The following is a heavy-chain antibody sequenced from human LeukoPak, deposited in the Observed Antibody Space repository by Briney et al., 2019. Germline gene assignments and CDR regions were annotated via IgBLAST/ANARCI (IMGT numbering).Heavy chain of an antibody. V-gene: IGHV1-8*02. J-gene: IGHJ6*03. D-gene: IGHD3-10*01. CDR3: ARGTKQLLWFDYYYYMDV. CDR2: MNPDSGNT. Sequence: ASVKVSCKASGYTFTSYGINWVRQATGQGLEWMGWMNPDSGNTGYAQKFQGRVTMTRNTSISTAYMELSSLRSEDTAVYYCARGTKQLLWFDYYYYMDVWGKGTTVTISS. CDR1: GYTFTSYG.